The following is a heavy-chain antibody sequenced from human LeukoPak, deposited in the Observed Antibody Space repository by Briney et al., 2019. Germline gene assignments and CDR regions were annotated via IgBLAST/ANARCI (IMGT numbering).Heavy chain of an antibody. CDR1: GGTFSSYA. V-gene: IGHV1-69*06. J-gene: IGHJ4*02. CDR2: IIPIFGTA. CDR3: ASIIGMTTVTPTYYFDY. Sequence: GASVKVSCKASGGTFSSYAISWARQAPGQGLEWMGRIIPIFGTANYAQKFQGRVTITADKSTSTAYMELSSLRSEDTAVYYCASIIGMTTVTPTYYFDYWGQGTLVTVSS. D-gene: IGHD4-11*01.